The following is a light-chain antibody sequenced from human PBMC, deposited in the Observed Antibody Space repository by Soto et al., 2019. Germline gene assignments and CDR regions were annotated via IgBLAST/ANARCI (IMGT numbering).Light chain of an antibody. CDR3: QQFGDSLT. CDR1: QSVSSTY. Sequence: EIVLTQSPDTLSLSPGGRGTLSCRASQSVSSTYLVWYQQKPGQAPRILIYGATSRASGIPDRFSGSGSGTDFTLTISRLEPEDFAVYYCQQFGDSLTFGPGTKVDIK. J-gene: IGKJ3*01. CDR2: GAT. V-gene: IGKV3-20*01.